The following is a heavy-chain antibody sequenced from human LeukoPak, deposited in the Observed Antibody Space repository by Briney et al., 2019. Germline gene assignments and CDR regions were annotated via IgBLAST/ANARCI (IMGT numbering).Heavy chain of an antibody. CDR1: GFTFSSYS. CDR3: ARGLWYCSSTSCPTDY. J-gene: IGHJ4*02. D-gene: IGHD2-2*01. CDR2: ISSSSSTI. V-gene: IGHV3-48*04. Sequence: GRSLRLSCAASGFTFSSYSMNWVRQAPGKGLEWVSYISSSSSTIYYADSVKGRFTISRDNAKNSLYLQMNSLRAEDTAVYYCARGLWYCSSTSCPTDYWGQGTLVTVSS.